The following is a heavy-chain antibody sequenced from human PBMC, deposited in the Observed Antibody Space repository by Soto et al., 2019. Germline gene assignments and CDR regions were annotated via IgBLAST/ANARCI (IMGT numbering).Heavy chain of an antibody. CDR1: GFTFSSYA. Sequence: QVQLVESGGGVVQPGRSLRLSCAASGFTFSSYAMHWVRQAPGKGPEWVAVISYDGSNKYYADSVKGRFTISRDNSKNTLYLQMNSLRAEDTAVYYCARDRPFDYWGQGTLFTVSS. D-gene: IGHD6-6*01. CDR3: ARDRPFDY. J-gene: IGHJ4*02. V-gene: IGHV3-30-3*01. CDR2: ISYDGSNK.